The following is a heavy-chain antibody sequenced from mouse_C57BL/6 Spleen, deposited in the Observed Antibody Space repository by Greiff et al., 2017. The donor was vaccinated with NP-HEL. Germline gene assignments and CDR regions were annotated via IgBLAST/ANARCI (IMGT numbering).Heavy chain of an antibody. V-gene: IGHV1-26*01. CDR3: ARDYYCSCGFDY. CDR2: INPNNGGT. CDR1: GYTFTDYY. J-gene: IGHJ2*01. D-gene: IGHD1-1*01. Sequence: EVQLQQSGPELVKPGASVKISCKASGYTFTDYYMNWVKQSPGKGLEWIGDINPNNGGTSYNQKFKGKATLTVDKSSSTAYMELRSLTSEDSAVYYCARDYYCSCGFDYWGQGTTLTVSS.